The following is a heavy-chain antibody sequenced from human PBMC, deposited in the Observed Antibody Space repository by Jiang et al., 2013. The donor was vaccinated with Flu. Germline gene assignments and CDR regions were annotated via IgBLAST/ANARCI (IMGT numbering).Heavy chain of an antibody. CDR3: AKDFTNFYDSSGYHYFDL. Sequence: QLLESGGCLIQPGGSLRLSCATSGFTFSNYAMGWVRQAPGKGLEWVSTITGRDGNTFYADSVRGRFTISRDNSKSILNLQMNSLRAEDTAIYYCAKDFTNFYDSSGYHYFDLWGQGTLVSVSS. D-gene: IGHD3-22*01. CDR2: ITGRDGNT. CDR1: GFTFSNYA. V-gene: IGHV3-23*01. J-gene: IGHJ4*02.